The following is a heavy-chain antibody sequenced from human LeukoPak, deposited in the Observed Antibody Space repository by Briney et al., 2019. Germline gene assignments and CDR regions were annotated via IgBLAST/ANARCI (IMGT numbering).Heavy chain of an antibody. J-gene: IGHJ4*02. V-gene: IGHV3-7*01. D-gene: IGHD3-16*01. CDR3: ARELRTFDS. Sequence: PGGSLRLSCAASGFTFSSYWMTWVRQAPGKGLEWVANIKHNGDELNSVDSVEDRFTISRDNAKNSLYLHMTGLRAEDTAVYYCARELRTFDSWGQGTLVTVSS. CDR2: IKHNGDEL. CDR1: GFTFSSYW.